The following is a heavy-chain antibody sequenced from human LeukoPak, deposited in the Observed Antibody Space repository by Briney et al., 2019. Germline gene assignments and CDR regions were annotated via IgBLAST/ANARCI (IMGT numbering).Heavy chain of an antibody. CDR2: IRSSGSNE. D-gene: IGHD6-13*01. Sequence: GGSLRLSCAASGFTFSTYEMNWVRQAPGKGLEWVSYIRSSGSNEYYADSVKGRFTISRDNTKNSLYLQMNSLRTEDTALYYCAEDMGDGTSWTNNFDYWGQGALVTVSS. CDR1: GFTFSTYE. CDR3: AEDMGDGTSWTNNFDY. V-gene: IGHV3-48*03. J-gene: IGHJ4*02.